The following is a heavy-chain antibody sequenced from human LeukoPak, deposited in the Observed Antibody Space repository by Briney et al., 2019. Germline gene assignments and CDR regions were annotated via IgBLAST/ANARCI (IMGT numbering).Heavy chain of an antibody. J-gene: IGHJ4*02. CDR2: INQDGSEK. V-gene: IGHV3-7*01. Sequence: PGGSLRLSCAASGFTFSSHWMSWVRQAPGKGLEWVANINQDGSEKYYVDSVKGRFTISRDNAKNSLCLQMNSLRAEDTAVYYCARAAYWGQGTLVTVSS. CDR1: GFTFSSHW. CDR3: ARAAY.